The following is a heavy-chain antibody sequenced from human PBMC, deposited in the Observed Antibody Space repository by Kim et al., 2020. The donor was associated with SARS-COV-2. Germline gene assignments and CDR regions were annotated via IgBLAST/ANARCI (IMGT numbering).Heavy chain of an antibody. CDR1: GFTFDTYA. J-gene: IGHJ6*02. Sequence: GGSLRLSCVGSGFTFDTYAMSWVRQGPGKGLEWVSVISGGALNKFYADSVRGRFTISRDNSKNMLYLQMNSLRDDDTALYYCAKMVIMDGYNYFYYYALDARGQGTTVTVSS. D-gene: IGHD2-21*01. V-gene: IGHV3-23*01. CDR2: ISGGALNK. CDR3: AKMVIMDGYNYFYYYALDA.